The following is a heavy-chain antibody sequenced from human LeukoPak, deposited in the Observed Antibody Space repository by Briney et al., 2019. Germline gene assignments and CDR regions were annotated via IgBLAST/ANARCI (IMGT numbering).Heavy chain of an antibody. V-gene: IGHV3-7*01. CDR1: GFTFSTYY. J-gene: IGHJ4*02. D-gene: IGHD1-14*01. CDR2: IRRDGSEE. Sequence: GGSLRLSCAASGFTFSTYYMSWVRQAPGKGLEWVANIRRDGSEEYYVDSVKGRFTISRDNAKNSLYLQMSGLRAEDTAVYYCARTRTQVSYRGLDYWGQGTLVTVPS. CDR3: ARTRTQVSYRGLDY.